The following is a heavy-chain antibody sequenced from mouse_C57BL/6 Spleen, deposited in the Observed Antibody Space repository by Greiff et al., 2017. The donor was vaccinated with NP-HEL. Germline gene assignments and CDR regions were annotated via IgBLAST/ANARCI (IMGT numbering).Heavy chain of an antibody. CDR1: GYTFTSYW. Sequence: QVHVKQPGTELVKPGASVKLSCKASGYTFTSYWMHWVKQRPGQGLEWIGNINPSNGGTNNNEKMKSKATLTVDKSSSTAYMQLSSLTSEDSAVYYCARADYGSSYGAYWGQGTLVTVSA. CDR2: INPSNGGT. V-gene: IGHV1-53*01. CDR3: ARADYGSSYGAY. D-gene: IGHD1-1*01. J-gene: IGHJ3*01.